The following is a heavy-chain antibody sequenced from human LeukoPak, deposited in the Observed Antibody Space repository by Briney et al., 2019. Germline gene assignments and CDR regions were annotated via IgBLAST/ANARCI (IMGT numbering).Heavy chain of an antibody. D-gene: IGHD1-26*01. CDR2: IYTTHFT. V-gene: IGHV3-23*01. CDR1: GFTFNTYA. Sequence: PGGSVRLSCAASGFTFNTYAMSWVRQARGRGLEWVSTIYTTHFTYHADSVKGRFTVSRDDSKNTLYLQMNSLRAEDTALYYCAKDYLKGNGIYDAFDVWGQGTMVTVSS. J-gene: IGHJ3*01. CDR3: AKDYLKGNGIYDAFDV.